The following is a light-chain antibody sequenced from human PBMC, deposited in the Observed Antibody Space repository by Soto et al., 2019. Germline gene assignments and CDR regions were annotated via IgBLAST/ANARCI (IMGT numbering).Light chain of an antibody. CDR3: QQYDNRPPIT. V-gene: IGKV1-33*01. J-gene: IGKJ5*01. CDR1: QDITYY. CDR2: EAS. Sequence: DIQMTQSPPSLSASVGDRVTITCQASQDITYYLNWFQQKPGKAPKLLIYEASNLAKGVPSRFSGSRSGTDFTFPISSLEPEDIATYYCQQYDNRPPITFGQGTRVDIK.